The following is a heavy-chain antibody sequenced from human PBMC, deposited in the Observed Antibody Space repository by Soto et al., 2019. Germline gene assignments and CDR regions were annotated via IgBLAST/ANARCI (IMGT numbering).Heavy chain of an antibody. CDR2: IKSKTDGGTT. V-gene: IGHV3-15*01. Sequence: GGSLRLSCAASGFTFSNAWMSWVRQAPGKGLEWVGRIKSKTDGGTTDYAAPVKGRFTISRDDSKNTLYLQMNSLKTEDTAVYYCTTKGRELLPLDAFDIWGQGTMVTVSS. CDR3: TTKGRELLPLDAFDI. CDR1: GFTFSNAW. D-gene: IGHD1-26*01. J-gene: IGHJ3*02.